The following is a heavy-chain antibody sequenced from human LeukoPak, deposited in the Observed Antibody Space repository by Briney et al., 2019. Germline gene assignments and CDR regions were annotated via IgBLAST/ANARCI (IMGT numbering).Heavy chain of an antibody. Sequence: GGSLRLSCAASGFTFSSYSMNWVRQAPGKGLEWVSSISSSSSYIYYADSVKGRFTISRDNAKNSLYLQMNSLRAEDTAVYYCAKDRKAARAYYFDYWGQGTLVTVSS. D-gene: IGHD6-6*01. CDR1: GFTFSSYS. J-gene: IGHJ4*02. CDR3: AKDRKAARAYYFDY. CDR2: ISSSSSYI. V-gene: IGHV3-21*04.